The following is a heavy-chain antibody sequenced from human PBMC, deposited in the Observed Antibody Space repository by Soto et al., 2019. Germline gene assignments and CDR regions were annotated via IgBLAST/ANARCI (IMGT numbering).Heavy chain of an antibody. J-gene: IGHJ6*02. D-gene: IGHD2-8*01. V-gene: IGHV1-2*04. CDR2: INPKSGGT. CDR1: GYSFTDYH. Sequence: ASVKVSCKASGYSFTDYHIHWVRQAPGQGLEWLGRINPKSGGTSTAQKFQGWVTMTTDTSISTASMELTRLTSDDMAIYYCARGDSTDCSNGVCSFFYNHDMDVWGQGTRVTVSS. CDR3: ARGDSTDCSNGVCSFFYNHDMDV.